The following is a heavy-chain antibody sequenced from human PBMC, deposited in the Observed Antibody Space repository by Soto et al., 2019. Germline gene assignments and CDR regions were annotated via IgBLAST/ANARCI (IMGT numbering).Heavy chain of an antibody. CDR2: ISSNGGRT. V-gene: IGHV3-64*01. CDR1: GFTFSSYT. Sequence: EVQLVESGGGLVQPGGSLRLSCAASGFTFSSYTMHWVRQAPGKGLEYVSGISSNGGRTHYANSVKGRFTISRDNSKNTLYLQMGSRRAEDMAVYYCARSGLPFDYWGQGTLVTVSS. J-gene: IGHJ4*02. D-gene: IGHD2-21*02. CDR3: ARSGLPFDY.